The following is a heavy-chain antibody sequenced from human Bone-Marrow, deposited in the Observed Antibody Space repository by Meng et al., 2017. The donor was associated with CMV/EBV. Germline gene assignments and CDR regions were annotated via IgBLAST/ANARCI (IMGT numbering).Heavy chain of an antibody. CDR3: VGGSPRDAFDI. D-gene: IGHD1-26*01. J-gene: IGHJ3*02. Sequence: GGSLRLSCAASGFTFSSYAMHWVRQAPGKGLEWVAVISYDGSNKYYADSVKGRFTISRDNARNSLYLQMNSLRSEDTAVYYCVGGSPRDAFDIWGHGTMVTVSS. V-gene: IGHV3-30-3*01. CDR1: GFTFSSYA. CDR2: ISYDGSNK.